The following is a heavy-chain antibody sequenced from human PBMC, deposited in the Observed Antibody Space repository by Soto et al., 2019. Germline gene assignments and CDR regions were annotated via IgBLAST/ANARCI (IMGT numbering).Heavy chain of an antibody. CDR1: GFTFSSYA. V-gene: IGHV3-30-3*01. CDR3: ARADLGYCSGGSCARGAFDI. CDR2: ISYDGSNK. J-gene: IGHJ3*02. Sequence: QVQLVESGGGVVQPGRSLRLSCAASGFTFSSYAMHWVRQAPGKGLEWVAVISYDGSNKYYADSVKGRFTISRDNSXXKXCQXMNSLRAEDTVVYYCARADLGYCSGGSCARGAFDIWCQGTMVTVSS. D-gene: IGHD2-15*01.